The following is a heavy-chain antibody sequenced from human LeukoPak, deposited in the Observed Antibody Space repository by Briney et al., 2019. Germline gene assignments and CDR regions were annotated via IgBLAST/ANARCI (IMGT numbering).Heavy chain of an antibody. J-gene: IGHJ3*02. CDR1: GGSFSEYY. V-gene: IGHV4-34*01. CDR2: ISQSGSI. Sequence: SETLSLTCAVYGGSFSEYYWSWLRQSPGKWLEWIAEISQSGSINYNPSLKSRVTISVDASKKQFSLKMSSVTAADTAMYYCARVPTGRNVVAAAARMAWNGAFDIWGQGTMVTVSS. CDR3: ARVPTGRNVVAAAARMAWNGAFDI. D-gene: IGHD2-2*01.